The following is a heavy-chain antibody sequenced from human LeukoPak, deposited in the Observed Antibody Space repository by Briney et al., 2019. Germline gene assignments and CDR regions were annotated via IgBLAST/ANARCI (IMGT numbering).Heavy chain of an antibody. Sequence: SETLSLTCTVSGGSISSYYWSWIRQPPGKGLEWIGYIYYSGSTDYNPSLKSLVTISVDTSKNQFSLKLSSVTAADTAVYYCARGPIAVAGTNAFDIWGQGTMVTVSS. CDR1: GGSISSYY. CDR3: ARGPIAVAGTNAFDI. V-gene: IGHV4-59*01. J-gene: IGHJ3*02. D-gene: IGHD6-19*01. CDR2: IYYSGST.